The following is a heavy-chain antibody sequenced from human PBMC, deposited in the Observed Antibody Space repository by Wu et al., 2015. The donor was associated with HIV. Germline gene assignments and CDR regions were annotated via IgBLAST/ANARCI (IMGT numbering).Heavy chain of an antibody. Sequence: QVQLVQSGAEMKKPGSSVKVSCKTSGGTFNTYSTSWVRQAPGQGLEWMGAIVPIFATAKYAQKFQGRVIMTADESTDTAYLELSSLRSDDTAVYYCAREGTGNDRGGLFDYWGQGTLVTVSS. J-gene: IGHJ4*02. V-gene: IGHV1-69*12. D-gene: IGHD5-12*01. CDR3: AREGTGNDRGGLFDY. CDR2: IVPIFATA. CDR1: GGTFNTYS.